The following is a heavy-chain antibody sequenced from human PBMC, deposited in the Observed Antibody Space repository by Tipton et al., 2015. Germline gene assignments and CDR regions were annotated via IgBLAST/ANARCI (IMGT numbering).Heavy chain of an antibody. J-gene: IGHJ4*02. CDR3: AKEGSGYYIDY. Sequence: SLRLSCAVTGFNFDDYAMHWVRQAPGKALEWVSGLTWNSDDIGYADSVQGRFTISRDNAKNSLYLQMNSLRSEDTALYYCAKEGSGYYIDYWGQGTLVTVSS. V-gene: IGHV3-9*01. CDR1: GFNFDDYA. D-gene: IGHD3-9*01. CDR2: LTWNSDDI.